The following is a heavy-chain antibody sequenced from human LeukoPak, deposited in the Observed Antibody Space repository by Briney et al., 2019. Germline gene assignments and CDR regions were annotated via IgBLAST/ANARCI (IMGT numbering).Heavy chain of an antibody. V-gene: IGHV1-2*04. CDR1: GYTFTGYY. J-gene: IGHJ5*02. CDR2: INPNSGGT. D-gene: IGHD2-15*01. Sequence: ASVKVSCKASGYTFTGYYMHWVRQAPGQGLEWMGWINPNSGGTNYAQKFQGWVTMTRDTSISTAYMELSRLRSDDTAVYYCARAHSNCSGGSCYSGWFDPWGQGTLVTVSS. CDR3: ARAHSNCSGGSCYSGWFDP.